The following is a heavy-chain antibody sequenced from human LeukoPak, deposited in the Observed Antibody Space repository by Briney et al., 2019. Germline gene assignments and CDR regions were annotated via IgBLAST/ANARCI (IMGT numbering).Heavy chain of an antibody. CDR3: AKDLRGSGWYFDY. CDR1: GFTFSSYA. Sequence: GGSLRLSCAASGFTFSSYAMNWVRQTPGKGLEWVSTISGSGSTTYYADSVKGRFTISRGNSKTTLYLQMNTLRTEDTAVYYCAKDLRGSGWYFDYWGQGTLVAVSS. V-gene: IGHV3-23*01. D-gene: IGHD6-19*01. J-gene: IGHJ4*02. CDR2: ISGSGSTT.